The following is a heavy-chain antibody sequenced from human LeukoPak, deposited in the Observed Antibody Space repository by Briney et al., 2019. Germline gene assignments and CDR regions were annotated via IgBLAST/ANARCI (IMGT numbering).Heavy chain of an antibody. CDR1: GGSVRDNY. J-gene: IGHJ4*02. D-gene: IGHD6-13*01. CDR2: IHHSGST. CDR3: TGHVSAAAGGR. Sequence: SETLSLTCAVYGGSVRDNYWSWIRQPPGKGLEWIGEIHHSGSTKYNPSLKSRVTISLDTSKNQFSLKLNSMTAADTAVYYCTGHVSAAAGGRWGQGTLVTVSS. V-gene: IGHV4-34*01.